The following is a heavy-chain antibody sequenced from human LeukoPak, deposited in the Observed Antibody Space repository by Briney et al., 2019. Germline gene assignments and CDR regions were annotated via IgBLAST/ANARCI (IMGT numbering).Heavy chain of an antibody. D-gene: IGHD1-26*01. CDR3: ARVGSGSYYRHFDY. Sequence: PSETLSLTCTVSGGSISSYYWSWIRQPPGKGLEWIGYIYYSGSTNYNPSLKSRVTTSVDTSKNQFSLTLSSVTAADTAVYYCARVGSGSYYRHFDYWGQGILVTVSS. CDR2: IYYSGST. CDR1: GGSISSYY. J-gene: IGHJ4*02. V-gene: IGHV4-59*01.